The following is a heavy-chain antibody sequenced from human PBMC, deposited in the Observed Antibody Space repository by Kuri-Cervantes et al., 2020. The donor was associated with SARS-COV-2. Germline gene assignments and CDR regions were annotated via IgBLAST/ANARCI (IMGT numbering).Heavy chain of an antibody. J-gene: IGHJ6*02. CDR3: AKAGGGTAARPVPYYYYYGMDV. V-gene: IGHV3-30-3*01. Sequence: GGSLRLSCAASGFTFSRYAMHWVRQAPGKGLEWVAVISYDGSNKDYTASGKGRFTISRDNSKNTLYLQMNSLRAEDTAVYYCAKAGGGTAARPVPYYYYYGMDVWGQGTTVTVSS. CDR1: GFTFSRYA. D-gene: IGHD6-6*01. CDR2: ISYDGSNK.